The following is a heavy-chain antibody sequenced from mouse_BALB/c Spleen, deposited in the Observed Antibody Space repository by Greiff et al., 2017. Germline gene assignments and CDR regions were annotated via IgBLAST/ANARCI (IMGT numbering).Heavy chain of an antibody. D-gene: IGHD2-1*01. CDR1: GFSLTSYG. CDR3: ARKSYYGNYDAMDY. J-gene: IGHJ4*01. CDR2: IWSGGST. Sequence: VMLVESGPGLVQPSQSLSITCTVSGFSLTSYGVHWVRQSPGKGLEWLGVIWSGGSTDYNAAFISRLSISKDNSKSQVFFKMNSLQANDTAIYYCARKSYYGNYDAMDYWGQGTSVTVSS. V-gene: IGHV2-2*02.